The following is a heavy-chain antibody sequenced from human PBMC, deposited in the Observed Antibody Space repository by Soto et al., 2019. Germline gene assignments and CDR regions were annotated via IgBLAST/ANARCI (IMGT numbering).Heavy chain of an antibody. J-gene: IGHJ6*02. D-gene: IGHD4-17*01. Sequence: ASVKVSCKASGYTFTGYYMHWVRQAPGQGLEWMGWINPNSGATNFAQKFRGWVTMTRDTSISTAYLELSSLKSDDTAVYYCARREATVITAAGDYYYGLDVWGQGTTVTVSS. CDR2: INPNSGAT. V-gene: IGHV1-2*04. CDR1: GYTFTGYY. CDR3: ARREATVITAAGDYYYGLDV.